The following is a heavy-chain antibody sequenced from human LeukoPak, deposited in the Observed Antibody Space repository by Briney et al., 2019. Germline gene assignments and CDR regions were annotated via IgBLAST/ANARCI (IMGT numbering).Heavy chain of an antibody. D-gene: IGHD3-22*01. V-gene: IGHV4-39*02. CDR1: GDSISSSSYY. Sequence: SGTLSLTCTVSGDSISSSSYYWGWIRQPPGKGLEWLGSLYYSGSTYYHPSLKSRVTISVDTSKNQFSLKLSSVTAADTAVYYCARELVGETRYYYDSSGYYGAFDIWGQGTMVTVSS. CDR2: LYYSGST. J-gene: IGHJ3*02. CDR3: ARELVGETRYYYDSSGYYGAFDI.